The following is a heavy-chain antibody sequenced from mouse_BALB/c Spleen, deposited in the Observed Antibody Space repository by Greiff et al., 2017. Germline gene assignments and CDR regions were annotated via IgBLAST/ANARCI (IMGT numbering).Heavy chain of an antibody. CDR3: ARGGLRHAMDY. V-gene: IGHV5-17*02. D-gene: IGHD2-4*01. Sequence: VQLKESGGGLVQPGGSRKLSCAASGFTFSSFGMHWVRQAPEKGLEWVAYISSGSSTIYYADTVKGRFTISRDNPKNTLFLQMTSLRSEDTAMYYCARGGLRHAMDYWGQGTSVTVSS. CDR2: ISSGSSTI. CDR1: GFTFSSFG. J-gene: IGHJ4*01.